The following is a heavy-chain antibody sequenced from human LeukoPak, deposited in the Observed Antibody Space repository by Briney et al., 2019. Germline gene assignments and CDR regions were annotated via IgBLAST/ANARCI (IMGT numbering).Heavy chain of an antibody. CDR1: GFTVSSNY. CDR2: IYSGGST. Sequence: GGSLRLSCAASGFTVSSNYMSWVRQAPGKGLEWVSLIYSGGSTYYADSVRGRFTISRDNSKNTLDLQMNSLRAEDTAVYYCARSVGATMRKNLYFDYWGQGTLVTVSS. V-gene: IGHV3-53*01. D-gene: IGHD1-26*01. J-gene: IGHJ4*02. CDR3: ARSVGATMRKNLYFDY.